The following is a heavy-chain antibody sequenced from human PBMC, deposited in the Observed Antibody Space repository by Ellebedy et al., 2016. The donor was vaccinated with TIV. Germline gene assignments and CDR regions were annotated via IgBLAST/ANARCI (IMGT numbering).Heavy chain of an antibody. CDR3: ARLFYGGNELFDY. D-gene: IGHD4-23*01. J-gene: IGHJ4*01. CDR1: GGSINSYY. CDR2: IYYTGST. Sequence: SETLSLTCTVSGGSINSYYWTWIRQPPGKGLEWIGYIYYTGSTNYSPSLKSRVSMSVDRSKNQFSLTLTSVTAADTAVYYCARLFYGGNELFDYWGHGILVTVSS. V-gene: IGHV4-59*01.